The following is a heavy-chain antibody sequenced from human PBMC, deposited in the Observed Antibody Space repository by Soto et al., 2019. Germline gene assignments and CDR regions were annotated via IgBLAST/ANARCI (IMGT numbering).Heavy chain of an antibody. Sequence: GASLKVSCKASGGTFSSFAISWVRQAPGQGLEWMARIIPIFDTANYAQKFQGRVTITADESTSTAYMELSSLRSGDTAVYYCVGYYYNTRGYYYDYWGQGTLVTVS. J-gene: IGHJ4*02. CDR1: GGTFSSFA. CDR2: IIPIFDTA. V-gene: IGHV1-69*13. D-gene: IGHD3-22*01. CDR3: VGYYYNTRGYYYDY.